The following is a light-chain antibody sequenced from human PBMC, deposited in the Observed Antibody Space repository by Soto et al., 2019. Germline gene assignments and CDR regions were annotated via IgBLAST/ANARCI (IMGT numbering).Light chain of an antibody. Sequence: QPVLTQSSSASASLGSSVKLTCTLSSGHSSNIIAWHQQQPGKAPRYLMKLEGSGSYNKGSGVPDRFSGSSSGADRYLTISNLQVEDEADYYCETWDSNTRVFGGGTKLTVL. V-gene: IGLV4-60*02. J-gene: IGLJ3*02. CDR3: ETWDSNTRV. CDR2: LEGSGSY. CDR1: SGHSSNI.